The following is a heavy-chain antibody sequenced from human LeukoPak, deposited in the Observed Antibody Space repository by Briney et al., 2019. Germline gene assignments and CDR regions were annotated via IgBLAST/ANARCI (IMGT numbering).Heavy chain of an antibody. CDR2: IGGRDGST. J-gene: IGHJ4*02. CDR3: AKGHYYDSGSLDY. CDR1: GFTFSSYG. Sequence: GGSLRFSCAASGFTFSSYGMSWVCQAPGKGLEWVSAIGGRDGSTYYADSVKGRFTISRDNSKNTLYVQMNSLRAEDTAVYYCAKGHYYDSGSLDYWGQGTLVTVSS. V-gene: IGHV3-23*01. D-gene: IGHD3-10*01.